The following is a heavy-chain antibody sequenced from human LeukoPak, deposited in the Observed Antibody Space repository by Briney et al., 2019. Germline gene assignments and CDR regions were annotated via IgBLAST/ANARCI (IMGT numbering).Heavy chain of an antibody. CDR2: ISWNSGSI. V-gene: IGHV3-9*01. J-gene: IGHJ6*02. Sequence: GRSLRLSCAASGFTFDDYAMHWVRQAPGKGLEWVSGISWNSGSIGYADSVKGRFTISRDNAKNSLYLQMNSLRAGDTALYYCAKGYDPDYYYYGMDVWGQGTTVTVSS. D-gene: IGHD1-1*01. CDR1: GFTFDDYA. CDR3: AKGYDPDYYYYGMDV.